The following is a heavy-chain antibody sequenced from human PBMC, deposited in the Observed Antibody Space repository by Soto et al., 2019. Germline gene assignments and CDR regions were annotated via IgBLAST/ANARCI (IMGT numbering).Heavy chain of an antibody. Sequence: PGGSLRLSCEASGFTLRNYAMTWVRQAPGKGLEWVSLISANDVGTYYAESVKTRFTISTDQSRSTVYLQMDSLRADDTAIYYCAKAKNDYNWDNRPPFDYWGQGTLVTVSS. J-gene: IGHJ4*02. V-gene: IGHV3-23*01. CDR1: GFTLRNYA. D-gene: IGHD1-20*01. CDR3: AKAKNDYNWDNRPPFDY. CDR2: ISANDVGT.